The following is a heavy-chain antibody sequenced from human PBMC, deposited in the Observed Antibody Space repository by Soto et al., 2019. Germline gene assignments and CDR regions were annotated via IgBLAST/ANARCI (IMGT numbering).Heavy chain of an antibody. Sequence: ASVKVSCKSSGGTFSSYAISWVRQAPGQGLEWMGGIIPIFGTANYAQKFQGRVTITADESTSTAYMELSSLRSEDTAVYYCAVYSGYGHGAFDNWGQGTMVTVSS. CDR2: IIPIFGTA. CDR3: AVYSGYGHGAFDN. CDR1: GGTFSSYA. V-gene: IGHV1-69*13. J-gene: IGHJ3*02. D-gene: IGHD5-12*01.